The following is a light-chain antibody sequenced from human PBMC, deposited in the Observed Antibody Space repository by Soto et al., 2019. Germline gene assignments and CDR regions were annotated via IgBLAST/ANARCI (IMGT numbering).Light chain of an antibody. V-gene: IGLV4-69*01. J-gene: IGLJ2*01. CDR2: LNSDGSH. Sequence: QSVLTQSPSASASLGASVKLTCTLSSGHSSYAIAWHQQQPEKGPRYLMKLNSDGSHSKGDGIPDRFSGSSSGAERYLTISSRQSEDEADYYCQTWGTGPVVFGGGTKVTVL. CDR1: SGHSSYA. CDR3: QTWGTGPVV.